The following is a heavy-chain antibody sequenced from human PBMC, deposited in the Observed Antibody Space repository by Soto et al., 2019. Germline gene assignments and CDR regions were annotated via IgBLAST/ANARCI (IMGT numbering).Heavy chain of an antibody. V-gene: IGHV4-4*02. CDR1: GGSISSSNW. J-gene: IGHJ4*02. Sequence: SETLSLTCAVSGGSISSSNWWSWVRQPPGKGLEWIGEIYHSGSTNYNPSLKSRVTISVHKSKNQFPLKLSSVTAADTAVYYCARGDEGYSYGHGTYFDYWGQGTLVTVSS. D-gene: IGHD5-18*01. CDR2: IYHSGST. CDR3: ARGDEGYSYGHGTYFDY.